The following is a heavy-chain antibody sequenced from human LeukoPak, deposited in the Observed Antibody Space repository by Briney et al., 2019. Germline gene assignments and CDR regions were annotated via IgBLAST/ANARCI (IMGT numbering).Heavy chain of an antibody. D-gene: IGHD2-2*02. CDR2: IYYIGST. J-gene: IGHJ6*02. CDR3: ARVSAAIRYYYYYGMDV. CDR1: GGSISSYY. V-gene: IGHV4-59*01. Sequence: SETLSLTCTVSGGSISSYYWSWIRQPPGKGLEWIGYIYYIGSTNYNPSLKSRVTISVDTSKNQFSLKLSSVTAADTAVYYCARVSAAIRYYYYYGMDVWGQGTTVTVSS.